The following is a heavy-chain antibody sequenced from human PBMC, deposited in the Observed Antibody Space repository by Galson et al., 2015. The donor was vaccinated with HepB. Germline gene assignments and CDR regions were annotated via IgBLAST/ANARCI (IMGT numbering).Heavy chain of an antibody. J-gene: IGHJ4*02. D-gene: IGHD6-25*01. CDR2: IKEDGSEK. V-gene: IGHV3-7*01. Sequence: SLRLSCAASGFTFSYYWMSWVRQAPGKGLEWVAHIKEDGSEKYYVDSVRGRFTISRDNAKNSLFLQMNSLRAEDTAVYYCARDLVAAVTDYWGQGTLVTVSS. CDR1: GFTFSYYW. CDR3: ARDLVAAVTDY.